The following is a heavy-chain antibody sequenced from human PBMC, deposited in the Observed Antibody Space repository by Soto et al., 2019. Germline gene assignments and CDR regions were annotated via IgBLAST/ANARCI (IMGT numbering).Heavy chain of an antibody. Sequence: SETLSLTCAVSGGSISSYYWNWIRQPPGKGLEWIGYIYYSGSTNYNPSIKSRVTIPVDTSKNQFSLKLSSVTAADTAVYYCARRGSGSYSDYWGQGTLVTVSS. CDR1: GGSISSYY. D-gene: IGHD3-10*01. J-gene: IGHJ4*02. V-gene: IGHV4-59*08. CDR3: ARRGSGSYSDY. CDR2: IYYSGST.